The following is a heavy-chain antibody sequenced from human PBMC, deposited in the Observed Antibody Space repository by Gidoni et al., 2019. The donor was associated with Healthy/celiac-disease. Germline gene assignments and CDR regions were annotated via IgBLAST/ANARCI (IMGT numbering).Heavy chain of an antibody. CDR2: ISYDGSNK. CDR3: ASPITMVRGEINDY. CDR1: GFTFSSYA. D-gene: IGHD3-10*01. J-gene: IGHJ4*02. Sequence: QVQLVESGGGVVQPGRSLRLSCAASGFTFSSYAMHWVRQAPGKGLEWVAVISYDGSNKYYADSVKGRFTISRDNSKNTLYLQMNSLRAEDTAVYYCASPITMVRGEINDYWGQGTLVTVSS. V-gene: IGHV3-30-3*01.